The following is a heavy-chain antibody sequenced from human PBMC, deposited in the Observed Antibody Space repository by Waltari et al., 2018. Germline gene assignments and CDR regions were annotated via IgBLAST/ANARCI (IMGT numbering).Heavy chain of an antibody. CDR2: ISGSGGST. CDR3: AKDRLYYGMDV. Sequence: EVQMLESVGGLVQPGGSLRLSGAASGFTFSTYAMNWVRQATGRGREWVSTISGSGGSTYYADSVKGRFTISRDNSKNTQYLQMNSLRAEDSAVYYCAKDRLYYGMDVWGQGTTVTVSS. V-gene: IGHV3-23*01. CDR1: GFTFSTYA. J-gene: IGHJ6*02.